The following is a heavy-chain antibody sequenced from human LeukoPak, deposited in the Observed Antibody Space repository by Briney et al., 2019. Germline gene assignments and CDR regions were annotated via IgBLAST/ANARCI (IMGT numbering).Heavy chain of an antibody. CDR1: GGSISNFY. CDR2: IHIRGST. J-gene: IGHJ4*02. D-gene: IGHD6-19*01. CDR3: VRDGTGDSSGWHL. Sequence: SETLSLTCTVSGGSISNFYWGWIRQPAGKGLEWIGRIHIRGSTDYSPFLKSRVSMSVDTSQNQFFLRLRSVTAADTAVYYCVRDGTGDSSGWHLWGQGTLVTVSS. V-gene: IGHV4-4*07.